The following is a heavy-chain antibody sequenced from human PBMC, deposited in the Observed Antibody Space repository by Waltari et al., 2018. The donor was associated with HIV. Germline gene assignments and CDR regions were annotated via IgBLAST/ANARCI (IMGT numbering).Heavy chain of an antibody. CDR1: GFTFSDYY. Sequence: QVRLVESGGGLVKPGGSLRLSCAASGFTFSDYYMGWIRQAPGKGPEFISFINSRSTTKNYADSVRGRFTISRDNTQNSLYLHMNGLRVDDTAVYYCVRGGSWYSPSPGFFPHWGQGTLVSVSA. CDR3: VRGGSWYSPSPGFFPH. J-gene: IGHJ1*01. CDR2: INSRSTTK. D-gene: IGHD1-26*01. V-gene: IGHV3-11*01.